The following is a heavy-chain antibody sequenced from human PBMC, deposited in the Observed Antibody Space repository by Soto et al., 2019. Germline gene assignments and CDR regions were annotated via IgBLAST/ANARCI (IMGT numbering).Heavy chain of an antibody. D-gene: IGHD2-2*01. V-gene: IGHV1-18*01. CDR2: ISAYNGNT. CDR3: ARIVLVPAAILVDVSYGMDV. Sequence: QVQLVQSGAEVKKPGASVKVSCKASGYTFTSYGISWVRQAPGQGLEWMGWISAYNGNTNYAQKLQGRVTMTTDTSTSTAYMELPSLRSDDTAVYYCARIVLVPAAILVDVSYGMDVWGQGTTVTVSS. CDR1: GYTFTSYG. J-gene: IGHJ6*02.